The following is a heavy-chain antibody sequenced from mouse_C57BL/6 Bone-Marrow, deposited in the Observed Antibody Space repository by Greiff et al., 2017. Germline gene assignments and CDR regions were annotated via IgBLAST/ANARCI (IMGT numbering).Heavy chain of an antibody. CDR2: IYPRSGNT. V-gene: IGHV1-81*01. CDR1: GYTFTSYG. Sequence: VQLQQSGAELARPGASVKLSCKASGYTFTSYGISWVKQRTGQGLEWIGEIYPRSGNTYYNEKFKGKATLTADKSSSTAYMELRSLTSEDSAVYFCAPDYYGSSYGYWYVDVWGTGTTVTVAS. J-gene: IGHJ1*03. D-gene: IGHD1-1*01. CDR3: APDYYGSSYGYWYVDV.